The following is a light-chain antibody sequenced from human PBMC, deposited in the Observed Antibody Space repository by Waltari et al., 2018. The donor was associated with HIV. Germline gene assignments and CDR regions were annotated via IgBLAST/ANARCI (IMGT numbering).Light chain of an antibody. V-gene: IGLV2-14*03. Sequence: QSALTQPASVSGSPGQSITISCTGTSGDVGGYNFVSWYQQHPGKAPKLIIYEVTYRPSGVSDRVSGSKSGNTASLTITGLQAEDEADYYCCSYTSSNTYDFGTGTTVTVL. CDR3: CSYTSSNTYD. CDR1: SGDVGGYNF. CDR2: EVT. J-gene: IGLJ1*01.